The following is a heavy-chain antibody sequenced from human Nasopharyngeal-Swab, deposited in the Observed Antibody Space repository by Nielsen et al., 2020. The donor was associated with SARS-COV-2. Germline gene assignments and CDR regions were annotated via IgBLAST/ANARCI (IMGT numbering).Heavy chain of an antibody. D-gene: IGHD6-13*01. J-gene: IGHJ5*02. V-gene: IGHV1-69*13. CDR3: ARDGSSWYRGWFDP. Sequence: SVKVSCKASGGTFSSYAISWVRQALGQGLEWMGGIIPIFGTANYAQKFQGRVTITADESTSTAYMELSSLRSEDTAVYYCARDGSSWYRGWFDPWGQGTLVTVSS. CDR1: GGTFSSYA. CDR2: IIPIFGTA.